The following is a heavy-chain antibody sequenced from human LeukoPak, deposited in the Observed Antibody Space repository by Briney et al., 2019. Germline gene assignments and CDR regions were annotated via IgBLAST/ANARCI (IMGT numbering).Heavy chain of an antibody. CDR3: ARRFDFWSAYYAMDV. D-gene: IGHD3-3*01. CDR1: GGSISSYY. J-gene: IGHJ6*02. V-gene: IGHV4-59*01. CDR2: IYYSGST. Sequence: SETLPLTCTVSGGSISSYYWSWIRQPPGKGLEWIGYIYYSGSTNYNPSLKSRVTISVDTSNNQFSLKLKSVTAADTAVYYCARRFDFWSAYYAMDVWGQGTTVTVSS.